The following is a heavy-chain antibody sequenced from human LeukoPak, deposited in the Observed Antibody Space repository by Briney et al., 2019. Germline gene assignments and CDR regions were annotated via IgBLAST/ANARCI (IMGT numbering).Heavy chain of an antibody. CDR3: ATDGPSPWGLRYFDF. CDR1: GFTFSNAW. V-gene: IGHV3-15*01. CDR2: IKSKADGATI. D-gene: IGHD7-27*01. Sequence: GGSLRLSCAASGFTFSNAWMSWVRQAPGKGLEWVGRIKSKADGATIEYAAPVKGRFTISRDDSKNMVYLQMNSLKTEDTAVYYCATDGPSPWGLRYFDFWGQGTLVTVSS. J-gene: IGHJ4*02.